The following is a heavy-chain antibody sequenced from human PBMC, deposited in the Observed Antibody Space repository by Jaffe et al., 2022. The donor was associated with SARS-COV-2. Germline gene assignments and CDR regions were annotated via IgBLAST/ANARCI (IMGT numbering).Heavy chain of an antibody. CDR1: GYTFTSYA. D-gene: IGHD2-2*01. V-gene: IGHV1-3*01. J-gene: IGHJ6*02. Sequence: QVQLVQSGAEVKKPGASVKVSCKASGYTFTSYAMHWVRQAPGQRLEWMGWMNAGNGNTKYSQKFQGRVTITRDTSASIAYMELSSLRSEDTAVYYCGSGHCSSTSCPSRGYYGMDVWGQGTTVTVSS. CDR2: MNAGNGNT. CDR3: GSGHCSSTSCPSRGYYGMDV.